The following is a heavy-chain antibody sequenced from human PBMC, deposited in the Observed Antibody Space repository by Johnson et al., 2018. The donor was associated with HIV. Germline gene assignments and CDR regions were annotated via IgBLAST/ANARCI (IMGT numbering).Heavy chain of an antibody. CDR3: GRGKVNWTQGDAFDV. V-gene: IGHV3-13*01. J-gene: IGHJ3*01. CDR1: GFTFSSYD. Sequence: VQLVESGGGLVQPGGSLRLSCAASGFTFSSYDMHWVRQATGKGLEWVSAIGTAGATYYPGSVTGRFTISREDAKSSLYLQMNSLRAGDKAVDYCGRGKVNWTQGDAFDVWGQGTMGTVAS. CDR2: IGTAGAT. D-gene: IGHD1-1*01.